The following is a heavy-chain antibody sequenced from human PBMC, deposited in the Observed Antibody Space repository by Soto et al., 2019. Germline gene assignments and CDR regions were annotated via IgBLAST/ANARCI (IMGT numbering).Heavy chain of an antibody. CDR3: ARGRSKDFVSIPPPMCDP. CDR1: GFNFETHD. V-gene: IGHV3-13*01. D-gene: IGHD2-15*01. Sequence: EVQLVESGGGMVQTGGSLRLSCVASGFNFETHDMHWVRQVTGKGLEWVAGIGTLFDRFYPDSVKGRCTISRENAKTSVYLQMTKLRTGDTRVYYCARGRSKDFVSIPPPMCDPRGQGTLVTVSS. J-gene: IGHJ5*02. CDR2: IGTLFDR.